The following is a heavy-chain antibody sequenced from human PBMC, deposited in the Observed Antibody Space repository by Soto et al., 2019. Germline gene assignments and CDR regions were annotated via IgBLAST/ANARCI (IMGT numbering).Heavy chain of an antibody. Sequence: KPSETLSLTCTVSGGSISSGGYFWSWIRQHPGKGLEWIGYISYSGTTYYNPSLKSRVTISLDTSKNQFSLKLSSVTAAETAVYYCERACSGGRCNAYGMDVWGQGTTVTVSS. D-gene: IGHD2-15*01. CDR2: ISYSGTT. CDR3: ERACSGGRCNAYGMDV. V-gene: IGHV4-31*03. J-gene: IGHJ6*02. CDR1: GGSISSGGYF.